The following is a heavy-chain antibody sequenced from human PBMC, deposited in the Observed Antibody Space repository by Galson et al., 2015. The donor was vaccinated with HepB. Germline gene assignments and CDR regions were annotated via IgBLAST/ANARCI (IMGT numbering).Heavy chain of an antibody. Sequence: SVKVSCKASGYTFTGYYMHWVRQAPGQGLEWMGWINPNSGGTNYAQKFQGRVTMTRDTSISTAYMELSRLRSDDTAVYYCASRYRDWNYPDFYYYYYGMDVWGQGTTVTVSS. CDR2: INPNSGGT. J-gene: IGHJ6*02. CDR1: GYTFTGYY. CDR3: ASRYRDWNYPDFYYYYYGMDV. V-gene: IGHV1-2*02. D-gene: IGHD1-7*01.